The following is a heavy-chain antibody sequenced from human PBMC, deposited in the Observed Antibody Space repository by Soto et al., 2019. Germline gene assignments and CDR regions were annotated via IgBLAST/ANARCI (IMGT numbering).Heavy chain of an antibody. Sequence: QVQLVESGGGVVQPGRSLRLSCAASGFTFSSYGMHWVRQAPGKGLELVAVIWYDGTDKYYADSVKGRFTISRDNSKNTLYLQINSLRAEDTAVYHCAKDIISGSSYYFYGMDAWGQGTTVTVSS. V-gene: IGHV3-33*06. D-gene: IGHD2-15*01. CDR1: GFTFSSYG. CDR3: AKDIISGSSYYFYGMDA. J-gene: IGHJ6*02. CDR2: IWYDGTDK.